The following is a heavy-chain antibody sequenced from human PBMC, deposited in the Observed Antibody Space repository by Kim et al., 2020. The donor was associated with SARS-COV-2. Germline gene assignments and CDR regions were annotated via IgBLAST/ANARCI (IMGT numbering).Heavy chain of an antibody. Sequence: KDYVDSVKGRFTFTRDNAANFLYLQMNSLRAEDTAVYYCTRNRGGGYFDYWGQGTLVTVSS. V-gene: IGHV3-7*03. J-gene: IGHJ4*02. D-gene: IGHD3-16*01. CDR3: TRNRGGGYFDY. CDR2: K.